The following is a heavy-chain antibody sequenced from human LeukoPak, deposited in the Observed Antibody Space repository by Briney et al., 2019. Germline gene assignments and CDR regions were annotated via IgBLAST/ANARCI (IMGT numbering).Heavy chain of an antibody. CDR3: ARSIFGVVIHYDY. V-gene: IGHV3-23*01. CDR1: GFTFSSYA. D-gene: IGHD3-3*01. CDR2: ISGSGSST. J-gene: IGHJ4*02. Sequence: PGGPLRLSCAASGFTFSSYAMSWVRQAPGKGLEWVSAISGSGSSTYYADSVKGRFTISRDDSKNTLYLQMNSLRAEDTAVYYCARSIFGVVIHYDYWGQGTLVTVSS.